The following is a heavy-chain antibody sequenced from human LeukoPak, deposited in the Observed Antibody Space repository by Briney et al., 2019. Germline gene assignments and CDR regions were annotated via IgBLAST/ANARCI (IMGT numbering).Heavy chain of an antibody. CDR3: ARVTVYYDSSGYYPWYYYYYMDV. CDR1: GGSFSGYY. V-gene: IGHV4-34*01. D-gene: IGHD3-22*01. CDR2: INHSGST. Sequence: KSSETLSLTCAVYGGSFSGYYWSWIRQPPGKGLEWIGEINHSGSTNYNPSLKSRVTISVDTSKNQFSLKLSCVTAADTAVYYCARVTVYYDSSGYYPWYYYYYMDVWGKGTTVTVSS. J-gene: IGHJ6*03.